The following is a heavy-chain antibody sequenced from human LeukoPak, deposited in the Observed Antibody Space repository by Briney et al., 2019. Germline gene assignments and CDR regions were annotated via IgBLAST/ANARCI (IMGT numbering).Heavy chain of an antibody. CDR3: ARGRYSSRSGGYYFDI. J-gene: IGHJ4*02. V-gene: IGHV3-7*01. CDR1: GFTLSSDW. D-gene: IGHD2-2*01. Sequence: GGSLRLSCVVSGFTLSSDWMSWVRQAPGKGLEWVANIKKDGIEKYYVESVKGRFTISRDNAKNSLYLQMNSLRAEDTAVYYCARGRYSSRSGGYYFDIWGQGTLVTVSS. CDR2: IKKDGIEK.